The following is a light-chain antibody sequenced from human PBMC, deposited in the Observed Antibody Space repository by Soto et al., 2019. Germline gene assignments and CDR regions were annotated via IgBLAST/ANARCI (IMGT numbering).Light chain of an antibody. CDR1: SSDVGSYNY. CDR3: SSFTSAYTFV. J-gene: IGLJ1*01. Sequence: QSALAQPASVSGYPGQSIAISCTGTSSDVGSYNYVSWYQQHPGKAPKLLISEVSIRPSGVSDRFSGSKSGNTASLTISGLQTEDVADYYCSSFTSAYTFVFGSGTKGTVL. V-gene: IGLV2-14*01. CDR2: EVS.